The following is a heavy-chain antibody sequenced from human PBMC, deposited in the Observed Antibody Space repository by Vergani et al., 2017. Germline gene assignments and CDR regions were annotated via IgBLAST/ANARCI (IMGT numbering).Heavy chain of an antibody. Sequence: QLQLQESGPGLVKPSETLSLTCTVSGGSISSSSYYWGWIRQPPGKGLEWIGSSYYSGSTYYNPSLKSRVTISVDTSKNQFSLKLSSVTAADTAVYYCARVIVVVPAAIVWYFDLWGRGTLVTVSS. J-gene: IGHJ2*01. CDR2: SYYSGST. V-gene: IGHV4-39*07. CDR1: GGSISSSSYY. CDR3: ARVIVVVPAAIVWYFDL. D-gene: IGHD2-2*02.